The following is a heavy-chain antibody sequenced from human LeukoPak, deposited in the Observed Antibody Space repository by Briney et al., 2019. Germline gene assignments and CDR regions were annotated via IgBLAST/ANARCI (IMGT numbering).Heavy chain of an antibody. V-gene: IGHV5-51*01. Sequence: GESLQISCKGSGYSFTNYWIGWVRQMPGKGLEWMGIFYPGDSDTRYSPSFQGQVTISAGKSISTAYLQWSSLRASDTAMYYCARKEDYFFDYWGQGTLVTVSS. CDR1: GYSFTNYW. J-gene: IGHJ4*02. CDR3: ARKEDYFFDY. CDR2: FYPGDSDT.